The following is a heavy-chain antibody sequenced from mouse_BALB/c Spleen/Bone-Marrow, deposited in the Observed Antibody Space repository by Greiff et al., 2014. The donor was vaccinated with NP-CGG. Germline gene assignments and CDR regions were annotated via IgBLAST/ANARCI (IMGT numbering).Heavy chain of an antibody. CDR2: ISDGGTYT. J-gene: IGHJ4*01. CDR3: ARSGERYGAMDY. D-gene: IGHD1-1*02. CDR1: GFTFSDFY. Sequence: VQLVESGGDLVKPGGSLKLSCAASGFTFSDFYMFWFRQTPEKRLEWVATISDGGTYTYYPDSVKGRFTISRDNAKNNLYLQMSSLKSEDTAMYYCARSGERYGAMDYWGQGTSVTVSS. V-gene: IGHV5-4*02.